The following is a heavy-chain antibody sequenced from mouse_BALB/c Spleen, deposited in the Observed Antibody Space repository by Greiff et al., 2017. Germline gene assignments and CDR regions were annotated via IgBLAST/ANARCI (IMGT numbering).Heavy chain of an antibody. J-gene: IGHJ3*01. CDR3: ASITTGFAY. CDR2: ISSGGST. D-gene: IGHD2-4*01. V-gene: IGHV5-6-5*01. Sequence: EVKLMESGGGLVKPGGSLKLSCAASGFTFSSYAMSWVRQTPEKRLEWVASISSGGSTYYPDSVKGRFTISRDNARNILYLQMSSLRSEDTAMYYCASITTGFAYWGQGTLVTVSA. CDR1: GFTFSSYA.